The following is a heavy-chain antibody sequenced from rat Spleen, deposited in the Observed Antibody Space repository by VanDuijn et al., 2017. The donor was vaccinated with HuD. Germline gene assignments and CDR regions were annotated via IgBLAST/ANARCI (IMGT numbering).Heavy chain of an antibody. CDR1: GFTFSSFA. CDR2: ITSGGSNT. Sequence: EVQLVESGGGLVQPGRSLKLSCAASGFTFSSFAMAWVRQAPKKGLEWVATITSGGSNTYYPDSVKGRFTISRDNAKSTLYLQMDSLRSEDTATYYCAKVGDLSYFDFWGPGTMVTVSS. D-gene: IGHD1-11*01. CDR3: AKVGDLSYFDF. J-gene: IGHJ1*01. V-gene: IGHV5-25*01.